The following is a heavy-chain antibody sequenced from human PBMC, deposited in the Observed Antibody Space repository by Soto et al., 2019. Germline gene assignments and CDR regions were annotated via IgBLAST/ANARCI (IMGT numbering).Heavy chain of an antibody. CDR2: IWYDGSNK. J-gene: IGHJ4*02. CDR3: ARDGERTEMATTPFDY. D-gene: IGHD5-12*01. Sequence: GGSLRLSCAASGFTFSSYGMHWVRQAPGKGLEWVAVIWYDGSNKYYADSVKGRFTISRDNSKNTLHLQMNSLRAEDTAVYYCARDGERTEMATTPFDYWGQGTLVTVSS. V-gene: IGHV3-33*01. CDR1: GFTFSSYG.